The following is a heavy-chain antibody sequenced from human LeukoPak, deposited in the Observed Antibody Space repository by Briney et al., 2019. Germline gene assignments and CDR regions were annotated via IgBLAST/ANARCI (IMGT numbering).Heavy chain of an antibody. CDR2: ISYDGSNK. D-gene: IGHD2-2*02. V-gene: IGHV3-30*04. CDR1: GFTFSSYA. Sequence: GRSLRLSCAASGFTFSSYAMHWVRQAPGKGLEWVAVISYDGSNKYYADSVKGRFTISRDNSKNTLYLQMNSLRAEDTAVYYCARSLNTASFDCWGQGTLVTVSS. CDR3: ARSLNTASFDC. J-gene: IGHJ4*02.